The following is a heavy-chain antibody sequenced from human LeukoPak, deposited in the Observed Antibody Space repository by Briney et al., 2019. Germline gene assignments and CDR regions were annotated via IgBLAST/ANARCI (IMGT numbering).Heavy chain of an antibody. D-gene: IGHD3-10*01. CDR1: GGTFSSYA. V-gene: IGHV1-69*04. J-gene: IGHJ3*02. CDR3: ARYYYGSGSYKSVAFDI. CDR2: IIPILGIA. Sequence: SVKVSCKASGGTFSSYAISWVRQAPGQGLEWMGRIIPILGIANYAQKFQGRVTITADKSTSTAYMELSSLRSEDTAVYYCARYYYGSGSYKSVAFDIWGQGTMVTVSS.